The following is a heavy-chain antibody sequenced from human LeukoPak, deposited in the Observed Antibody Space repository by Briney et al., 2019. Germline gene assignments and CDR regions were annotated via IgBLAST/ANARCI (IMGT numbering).Heavy chain of an antibody. V-gene: IGHV3-73*01. CDR2: IRSKANSYAT. CDR3: TSLAYGSGSYYIAGYY. Sequence: PGGSRRLSCAASGFTFSGSAMHWVRQASGKGLEWVGRIRSKANSYATAYAASVKGRFTISRDDSKNTAYLQMNSLKTEDTAVYYCTSLAYGSGSYYIAGYYWGQGTLVTVSS. D-gene: IGHD3-10*01. CDR1: GFTFSGSA. J-gene: IGHJ4*02.